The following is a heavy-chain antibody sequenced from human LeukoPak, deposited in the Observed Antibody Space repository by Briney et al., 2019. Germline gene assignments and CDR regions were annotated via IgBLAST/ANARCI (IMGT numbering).Heavy chain of an antibody. CDR1: GYTFTSYG. D-gene: IGHD3-22*01. J-gene: IGHJ4*02. CDR2: ISAYNGNT. CDR3: ARDHYYYDSSGGYYFDY. V-gene: IGHV1-18*01. Sequence: ASVKVSCKASGYTFTSYGISWVRQAPGQGLEGMGCISAYNGNTNYAQKLQGRVTMTTDTSTSTAYMELRSLRSDDTAVYYCARDHYYYDSSGGYYFDYWGQGTLVTVSS.